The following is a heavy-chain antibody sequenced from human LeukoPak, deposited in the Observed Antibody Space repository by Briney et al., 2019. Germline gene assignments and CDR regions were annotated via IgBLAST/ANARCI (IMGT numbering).Heavy chain of an antibody. D-gene: IGHD3-9*01. J-gene: IGHJ5*02. CDR1: GFTFSGSA. V-gene: IGHV3-73*01. CDR3: ARDYTGYFP. Sequence: GGSLRLSCAASGFTFSGSAIHWVRQASGKGLEWVGRIRDKANSYATTYIASVKGRFTISRDDSKNTAYLQMSSLKTEDTAVYYCARDYTGYFPWGQGTLVIVSS. CDR2: IRDKANSYAT.